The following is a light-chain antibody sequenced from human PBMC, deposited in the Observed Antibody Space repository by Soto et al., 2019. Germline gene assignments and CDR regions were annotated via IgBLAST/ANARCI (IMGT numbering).Light chain of an antibody. Sequence: QVTHAPSFLSASVGDRVTITCRASQDISSSLAWYQQKPGKAPKLLIYAASTLQGGVPSRFSGSGSGTEFTLTISSLQPEDFATYYCQQLNSYPSITFGQGTRLEIK. CDR2: AAS. CDR3: QQLNSYPSIT. J-gene: IGKJ5*01. CDR1: QDISSS. V-gene: IGKV1-9*01.